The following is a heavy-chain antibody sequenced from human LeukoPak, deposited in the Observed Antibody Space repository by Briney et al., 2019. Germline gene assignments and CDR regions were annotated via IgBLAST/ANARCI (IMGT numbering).Heavy chain of an antibody. V-gene: IGHV4-34*01. CDR2: INHSGST. D-gene: IGHD6-13*01. CDR3: ARGKYRIATD. J-gene: IGHJ4*02. Sequence: SETLSLTCAVYGGSFSGYYWSWIRQPPGKGLEWIGEINHSGSTNYNPSLKSRVTISLDTSKNQFSLGLSSVTAADTAVYYCARGKYRIATDWGQGTLVTVSS. CDR1: GGSFSGYY.